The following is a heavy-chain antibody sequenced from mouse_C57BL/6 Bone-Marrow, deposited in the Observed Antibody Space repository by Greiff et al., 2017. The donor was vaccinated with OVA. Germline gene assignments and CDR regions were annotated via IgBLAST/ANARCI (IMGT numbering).Heavy chain of an antibody. J-gene: IGHJ4*01. CDR2: IDPSDSYT. Sequence: VQLKKAGGGLVMRGGAFKLSCKASGYTFTSYWMHWVKQRPGQGLEWIGEIDPSDSYTNYNQKFKGKSTLTVDKSSSTAYMQLSSLTSEDSAVYYCARWGYYGSYAMDYWGQGTSVTVSS. CDR1: GYTFTSYW. V-gene: IGHV1-69*01. D-gene: IGHD1-1*01. CDR3: ARWGYYGSYAMDY.